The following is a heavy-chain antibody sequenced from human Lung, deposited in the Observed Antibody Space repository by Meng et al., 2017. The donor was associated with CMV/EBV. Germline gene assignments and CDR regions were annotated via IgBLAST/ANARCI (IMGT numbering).Heavy chain of an antibody. CDR2: IFYRGNT. V-gene: IGHV4-39*01. Sequence: SXTXSLXCTVSGGPISSSDYYWGWIRQPPGKGLEWIGTIFYRGNTYYNPSLKSRVTMSVDTSKNQFSLKLSSVTAADTAVYYCARHRDSSVHYFGWFDPWGQGTLVTVSS. J-gene: IGHJ5*02. D-gene: IGHD3-22*01. CDR1: GGPISSSDYY. CDR3: ARHRDSSVHYFGWFDP.